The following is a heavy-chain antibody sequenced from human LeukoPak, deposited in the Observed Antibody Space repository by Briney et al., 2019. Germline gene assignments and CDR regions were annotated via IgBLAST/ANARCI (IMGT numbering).Heavy chain of an antibody. V-gene: IGHV3-30-3*01. Sequence: QTGGSLRLSCAASGFTFSSYALHWVRQAPDKGLEWVAVISHDGSNKYHADSVKGRFTISRDNSKNTLYLQMNSLRAEDTAVYYCARSRDGSGYYSWFDPWGQGTLVTVSS. CDR1: GFTFSSYA. J-gene: IGHJ5*02. CDR3: ARSRDGSGYYSWFDP. CDR2: ISHDGSNK. D-gene: IGHD3-22*01.